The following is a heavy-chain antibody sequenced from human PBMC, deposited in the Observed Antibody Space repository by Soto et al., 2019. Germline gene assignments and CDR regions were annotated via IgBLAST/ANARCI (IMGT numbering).Heavy chain of an antibody. CDR1: GGSISSYY. CDR3: ARETYSGYDYDAFDI. CDR2: IYYSGST. J-gene: IGHJ3*02. D-gene: IGHD5-12*01. V-gene: IGHV4-59*01. Sequence: PSETLSLTCTVSGGSISSYYWSWIRQPPGKGLEWIGYIYYSGSTNYNPSLKSRVTIPVDTSKNQFSLKLSSVTAADTAVYYCARETYSGYDYDAFDIWGQGTMVTVSS.